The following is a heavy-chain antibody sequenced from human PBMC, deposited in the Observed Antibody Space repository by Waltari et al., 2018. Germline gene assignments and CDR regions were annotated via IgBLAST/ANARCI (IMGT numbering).Heavy chain of an antibody. D-gene: IGHD3-3*01. CDR2: INTNTGNT. CDR1: GYTFTSYA. Sequence: QVQLVQSGSELKKHGASVKVSCKASGYTFTSYAMNWVRQAPGQGLEWMGWINTNTGNTTYAHGFTGRFVFSLDTSVSTAYLQISSLKAEDTAVYFCALRGSFLEWPADVWGQGTTVTVSS. J-gene: IGHJ6*02. CDR3: ALRGSFLEWPADV. V-gene: IGHV7-4-1*02.